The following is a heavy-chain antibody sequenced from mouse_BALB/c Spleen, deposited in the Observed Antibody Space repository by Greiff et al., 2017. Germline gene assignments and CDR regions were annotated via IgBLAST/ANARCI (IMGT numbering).Heavy chain of an antibody. J-gene: IGHJ4*01. CDR2: IWRGGST. CDR3: AKNELAMDY. CDR1: GFSLTSYG. Sequence: VKLQESGPSLVQPSQSLSITCTVSGFSLTSYGVHWVRQSPGKGLEWLGVIWRGGSTDYNAAFMSRLSITKDNSKSQVFFKMNSLQADDTAIYYCAKNELAMDYWGQGTSVTVSS. V-gene: IGHV2-5-1*01. D-gene: IGHD4-1*01.